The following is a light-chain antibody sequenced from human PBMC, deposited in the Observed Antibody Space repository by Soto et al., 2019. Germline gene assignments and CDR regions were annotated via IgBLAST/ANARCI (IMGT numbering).Light chain of an antibody. J-gene: IGKJ2*01. CDR3: QQYHNWPPDPPYT. Sequence: EIVMTQSPATLSLSPGERATLSCRASQSVSSNLVCYQQKPAQPPRLLIYGASTRATGIPARFSGSRCGTEFTLTISSIQTEDFADYYCQQYHNWPPDPPYTFGQGTKLEIK. CDR2: GAS. V-gene: IGKV3D-15*01. CDR1: QSVSSN.